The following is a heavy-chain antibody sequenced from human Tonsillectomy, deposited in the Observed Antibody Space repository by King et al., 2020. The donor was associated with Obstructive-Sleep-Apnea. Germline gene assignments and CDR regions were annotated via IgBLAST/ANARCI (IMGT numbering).Heavy chain of an antibody. Sequence: QLQESGPGLVKPSETLSLTCTVSGASVTNTNYYWGWIRQPPGKGLELIWNIYYSWSRYYNPHLGSRMIMSLDASKNEFSLRLGPVTAADTAVYFCVRVWKGLRTKGRQPYTWFDPWGQGTLVTVS. V-gene: IGHV4-39*07. CDR2: IYYSWSR. CDR1: GASVTNTNYY. D-gene: IGHD3-3*01. CDR3: VRVWKGLRTKGRQPYTWFDP. J-gene: IGHJ5*02.